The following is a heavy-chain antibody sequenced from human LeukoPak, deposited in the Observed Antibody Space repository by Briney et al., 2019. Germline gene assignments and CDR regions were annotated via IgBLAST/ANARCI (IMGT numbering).Heavy chain of an antibody. V-gene: IGHV4-39*01. CDR2: IYYSGST. J-gene: IGHJ4*02. CDR3: AGQLYYYDSSGYFDY. CDR1: GGSSSSSNYY. D-gene: IGHD3-22*01. Sequence: SETLSLTCTVSGGSSSSSNYYWGWIRQPPGKGLEWIGSIYYSGSTYYNPSLKSRVSISVDTSKNQFSLKLSSVTAADPAVYYCAGQLYYYDSSGYFDYWGQGTLVTVSS.